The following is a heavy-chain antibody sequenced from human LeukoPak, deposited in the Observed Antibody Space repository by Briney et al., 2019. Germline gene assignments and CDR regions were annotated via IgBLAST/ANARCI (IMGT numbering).Heavy chain of an antibody. J-gene: IGHJ5*02. CDR3: AKGSGYNSDP. CDR2: IRYHGRET. D-gene: IGHD5-12*01. CDR1: GFSFSSYG. V-gene: IGHV3-30*02. Sequence: GGSLRLSCVASGFSFSSYGMHWVRQAPGKGGEWVAYIRYHGRETYYADSVKGRFTISRDNPRNTLFLQMNSLRVEDTAVYYCAKGSGYNSDPWGQGTLVTVSS.